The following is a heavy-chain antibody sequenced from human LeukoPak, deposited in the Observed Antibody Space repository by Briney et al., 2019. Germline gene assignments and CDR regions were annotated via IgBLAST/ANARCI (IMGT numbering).Heavy chain of an antibody. CDR3: APKGDYDFWSGYSAFDY. V-gene: IGHV1-2*02. J-gene: IGHJ4*02. D-gene: IGHD3-3*01. CDR1: GYTFTGYY. Sequence: ASVKVSCKASGYTFTGYYMQWVRQAPGQGLEWMGWINPNSGGTNYAQKFQGRVTMTRDTSISIAYMELSRLRSDDTAVYYCAPKGDYDFWSGYSAFDYWGQGTLVTVSS. CDR2: INPNSGGT.